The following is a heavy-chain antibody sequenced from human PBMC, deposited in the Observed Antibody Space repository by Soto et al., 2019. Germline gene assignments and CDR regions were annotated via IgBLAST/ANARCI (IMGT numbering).Heavy chain of an antibody. Sequence: PGGSLRLSCAASGFTFSSYSMNWVRQAPGKGLEWVSYISSSSSTIYYADSVKGRFTISRDNAKNSLYLQMNSLRAEDTAVYYCARGSHLEAAAAPWWFDPWGQGTLVTVSS. CDR3: ARGSHLEAAAAPWWFDP. CDR2: ISSSSSTI. D-gene: IGHD6-13*01. CDR1: GFTFSSYS. V-gene: IGHV3-48*01. J-gene: IGHJ5*02.